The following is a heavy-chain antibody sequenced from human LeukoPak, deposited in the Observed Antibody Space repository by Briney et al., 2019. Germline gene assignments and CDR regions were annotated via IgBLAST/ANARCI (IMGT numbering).Heavy chain of an antibody. Sequence: PGGSLRLSCAASGFTFSSDATSWVRQAPGKGLEWVSTVSGSGGSTYYADSVKGRFIISRDNSKNPLYLQMNSLRADDTAVYYCAKEGCSSTSCYSDYWGQGTLVTVSS. CDR1: GFTFSSDA. J-gene: IGHJ4*02. CDR3: AKEGCSSTSCYSDY. D-gene: IGHD2-2*01. V-gene: IGHV3-23*01. CDR2: VSGSGGST.